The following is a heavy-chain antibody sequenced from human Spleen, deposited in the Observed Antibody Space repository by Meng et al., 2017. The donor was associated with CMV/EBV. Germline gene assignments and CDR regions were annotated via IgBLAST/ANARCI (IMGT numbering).Heavy chain of an antibody. CDR1: GFTFSSYS. CDR3: ARGGYYDFWSGYYMDV. D-gene: IGHD3-3*01. V-gene: IGHV3-21*01. CDR2: ISSSSSYI. Sequence: EVQLVESGGGLVKPGGSLRLSCGASGFTFSSYSMNWVRQAPGKGLEWVSSISSSSSYIYYADSVKGRFTISRDNAKNSLYLQMNSLRAEDTAVYYCARGGYYDFWSGYYMDVWGKGTTVTVSS. J-gene: IGHJ6*03.